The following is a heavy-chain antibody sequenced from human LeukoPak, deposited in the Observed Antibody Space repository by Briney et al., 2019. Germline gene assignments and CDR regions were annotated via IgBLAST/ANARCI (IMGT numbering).Heavy chain of an antibody. CDR3: TRHTYYEDGFDY. D-gene: IGHD3-22*01. V-gene: IGHV3-73*01. Sequence: GGSLRLSCAASGFTFSSYSMNWVRQASGKGLEWVGRIRSKANSYATAYGASVKGRFSISRDDSKNTAYLQMNSLKIEDTAVYYCTRHTYYEDGFDYWGQGTLVTVSS. CDR2: IRSKANSYAT. J-gene: IGHJ4*02. CDR1: GFTFSSYS.